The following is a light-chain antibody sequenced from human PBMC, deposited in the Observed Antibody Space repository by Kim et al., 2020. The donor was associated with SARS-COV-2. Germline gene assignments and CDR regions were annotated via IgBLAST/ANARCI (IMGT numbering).Light chain of an antibody. J-gene: IGLJ1*01. CDR2: DGT. CDR3: SSYTSSSTYV. Sequence: GRSITISCNGTSSYVGGYNDDSWYQQHPGKAPKLRIYDGTNRPSGVSNRFSGCKSGNTASLTISGLQAEDEADYYCSSYTSSSTYVFGAGTKVTVL. CDR1: SSYVGGYND. V-gene: IGLV2-14*03.